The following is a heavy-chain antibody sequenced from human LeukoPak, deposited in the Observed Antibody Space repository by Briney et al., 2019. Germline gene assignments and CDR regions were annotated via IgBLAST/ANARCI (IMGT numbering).Heavy chain of an antibody. Sequence: GGSLRLSCAASGFTFSSYAMSWVRQAPGKGLEWVPAISGSGGSPYYADTVKGRFTLSRENSKNTLYLQMNRLTAEDTAVYYCAKVQHAVLWYFDYWGQGTLVTVSS. V-gene: IGHV3-23*01. J-gene: IGHJ4*02. CDR1: GFTFSSYA. CDR3: AKVQHAVLWYFDY. D-gene: IGHD2-21*01. CDR2: ISGSGGSP.